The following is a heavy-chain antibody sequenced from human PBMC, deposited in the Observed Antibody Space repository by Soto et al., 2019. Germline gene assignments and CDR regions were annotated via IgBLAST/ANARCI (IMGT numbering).Heavy chain of an antibody. D-gene: IGHD1-1*01. Sequence: SETLSLTCAVYGGSVSSGSYYWSWIRQPPGKGLEWIGEMSHSDGTHFNPSLKSRVTISVDTSKNQFSLKMSFVTAADTALYYCARVERGTATTVVDAFDIWGPGTMVTVSS. CDR3: ARVERGTATTVVDAFDI. CDR1: GGSVSSGSYY. J-gene: IGHJ3*02. CDR2: MSHSDGT. V-gene: IGHV4-61*01.